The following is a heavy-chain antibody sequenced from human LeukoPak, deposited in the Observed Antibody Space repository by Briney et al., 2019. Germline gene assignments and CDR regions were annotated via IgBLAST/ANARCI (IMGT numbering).Heavy chain of an antibody. CDR1: GGSISSSNW. Sequence: SGTLSLTCAVSGGSISSSNWWRWVRQPPGKGLEWIGEIYHSGSTNYNPSLKSRVTISVDKSKNQFSLKLSSVAAADTGVYYCARSQGLLWFGELSFPHYFDYWGQGTLVTVS. D-gene: IGHD3-10*01. V-gene: IGHV4-4*02. J-gene: IGHJ4*02. CDR3: ARSQGLLWFGELSFPHYFDY. CDR2: IYHSGST.